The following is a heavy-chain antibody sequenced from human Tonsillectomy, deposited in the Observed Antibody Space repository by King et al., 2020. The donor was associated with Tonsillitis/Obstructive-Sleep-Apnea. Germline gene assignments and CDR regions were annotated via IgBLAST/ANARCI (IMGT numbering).Heavy chain of an antibody. CDR1: GFTVSSNY. CDR3: SRDRRSPNYFDY. J-gene: IGHJ4*02. V-gene: IGHV3-66*01. Sequence: QLVQSGGGLVQPGGSLRLSCAASGFTVSSNYMSWVRQAPGKGLEWVSVIYSGGSTYYADSVKGRFTISRDNSKNTLYLQMNSLRAEDTAVYYCSRDRRSPNYFDYWGQGTLVTVSS. CDR2: IYSGGST.